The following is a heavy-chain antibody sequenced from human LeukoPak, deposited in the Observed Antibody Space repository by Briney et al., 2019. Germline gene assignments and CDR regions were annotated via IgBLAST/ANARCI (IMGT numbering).Heavy chain of an antibody. CDR2: IRPSGGRA. CDR3: ARKTPESFRFDY. D-gene: IGHD3-16*02. V-gene: IGHV1-46*01. CDR1: GYTFTSYY. Sequence: ASVKISCKASGYTFTSYYIHWVRQAPGQGLEWMGIIRPSGGRASYPQNFQGRVTMTMDMSASTVHMELSSLTSEDTAMYYCARKTPESFRFDYWGQGAPVTVSS. J-gene: IGHJ4*02.